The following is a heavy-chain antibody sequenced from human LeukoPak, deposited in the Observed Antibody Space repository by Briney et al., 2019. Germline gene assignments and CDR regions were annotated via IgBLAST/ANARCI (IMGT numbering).Heavy chain of an antibody. V-gene: IGHV4-34*01. CDR3: ARGRAFGVLFDY. J-gene: IGHJ4*02. Sequence: SETLSLTCAVYGGSFSGYYWSWISHPPGKGLELIGEINHSGSTNYNPSLKSRVTISVDTSKNQFSLKLSSVTAADTAVYYCARGRAFGVLFDYWGQGTLVTVSS. D-gene: IGHD3-16*01. CDR1: GGSFSGYY. CDR2: INHSGST.